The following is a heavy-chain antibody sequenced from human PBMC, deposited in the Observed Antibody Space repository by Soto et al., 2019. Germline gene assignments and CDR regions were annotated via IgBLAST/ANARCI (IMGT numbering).Heavy chain of an antibody. Sequence: SVKFSFKSSGGTFSSYAISWVRQAPGQWLEWMGGIIPIFGTANYAQKFQGRVTITADKSTSTAYMELSSLRSEDTAVYYCASGGYSYGKKIYYYYGMDVWGQGTTVTVSS. CDR3: ASGGYSYGKKIYYYYGMDV. V-gene: IGHV1-69*06. CDR2: IIPIFGTA. J-gene: IGHJ6*02. CDR1: GGTFSSYA. D-gene: IGHD5-18*01.